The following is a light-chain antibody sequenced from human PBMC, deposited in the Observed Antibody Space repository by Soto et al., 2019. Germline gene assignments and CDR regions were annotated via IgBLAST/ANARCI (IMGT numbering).Light chain of an antibody. CDR3: QQYNECAPLT. Sequence: EIVMTQSPATLSVSPGERATLSCRASQSVSSNLAWYQQKPGQAPRLLISGASTRATGIPARFSGSGSGTEFTLTISSLQSEYFAVYYCQQYNECAPLTFGGGTTVDIK. CDR2: GAS. V-gene: IGKV3-15*01. J-gene: IGKJ4*01. CDR1: QSVSSN.